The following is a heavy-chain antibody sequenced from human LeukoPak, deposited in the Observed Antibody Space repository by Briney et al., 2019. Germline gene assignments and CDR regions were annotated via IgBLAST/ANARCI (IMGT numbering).Heavy chain of an antibody. Sequence: GGSLRLSCAASGFTFSSYSMNWVRQAPGKGLEWVSSISSSSSYIYYADSVKGRSTISRDNAKNSLYLQMNSLRAEDKAVYYCARCSSSWSYYFDYWGQGTLVTVSS. CDR2: ISSSSSYI. V-gene: IGHV3-21*01. CDR3: ARCSSSWSYYFDY. J-gene: IGHJ4*02. CDR1: GFTFSSYS. D-gene: IGHD6-13*01.